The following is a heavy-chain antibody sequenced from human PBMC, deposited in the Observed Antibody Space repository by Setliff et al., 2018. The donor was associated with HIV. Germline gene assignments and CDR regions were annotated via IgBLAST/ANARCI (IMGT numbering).Heavy chain of an antibody. CDR1: GFIFSSYE. J-gene: IGHJ6*02. CDR2: LSTTGTNI. CDR3: ARKFRPGHGVDV. V-gene: IGHV3-48*03. D-gene: IGHD3-10*01. Sequence: PGGSLRLSCETSGFIFSSYEMNWVRQAPGKGLEWISKLSTTGTNIHYVDSVKGRFTIFRDNAKSSMYLQMNSLRAEDTAIYYCARKFRPGHGVDVWGQGTTVTVSS.